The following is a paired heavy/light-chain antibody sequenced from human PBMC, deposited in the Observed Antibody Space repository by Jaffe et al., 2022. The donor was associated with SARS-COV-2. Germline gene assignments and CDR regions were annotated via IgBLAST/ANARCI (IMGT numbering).Light chain of an antibody. CDR3: AAWDDSLINYV. J-gene: IGLJ1*01. CDR2: SSN. CDR1: SSNIGSNT. Sequence: QSVLTQPPSASGAPGQRVSISCSGSSSNIGSNTVNWYQQLPGTAPKLLIYSSNQRPSGVPDRFSGSKSGTSASLAISGLQSEDEADYYCAAWDDSLINYVFGTGTKVTVL. V-gene: IGLV1-44*01.
Heavy chain of an antibody. D-gene: IGHD1-26*01. CDR1: GGSISRYY. CDR2: MYYSGST. CDR3: AGSGSYWGGLDV. Sequence: QVQLQESGPGLVKPSETLSLTCTVSGGSISRYYWTWIRQPPGKGLEWIGYMYYSGSTNYNPSLKGRVTISGDTSKNQFSLKLNSVTAADTAVYYCAGSGSYWGGLDVWGQGTSVTVSS. J-gene: IGHJ6*02. V-gene: IGHV4-59*03.